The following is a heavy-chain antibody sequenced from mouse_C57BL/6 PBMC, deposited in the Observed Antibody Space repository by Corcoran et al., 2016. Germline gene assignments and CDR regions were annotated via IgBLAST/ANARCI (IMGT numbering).Heavy chain of an antibody. CDR3: AREEGSKMDY. CDR1: GYTFTTYG. V-gene: IGHV9-3*01. Sequence: GTELKKPGETVKISCKASGYTFTTYGMSWVKQAPGKGLKWMGWINTYSGVPTYADDFKGRFAFSLETSASTAYLQINNLKNEDTATYFCAREEGSKMDYWGQGTSVTVSS. J-gene: IGHJ4*01. D-gene: IGHD3-3*01. CDR2: INTYSGVP.